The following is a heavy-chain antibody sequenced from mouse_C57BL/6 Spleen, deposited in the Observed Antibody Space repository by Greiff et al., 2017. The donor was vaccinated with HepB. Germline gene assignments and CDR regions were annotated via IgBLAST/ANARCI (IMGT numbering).Heavy chain of an antibody. CDR1: GFTFTDYY. D-gene: IGHD3-2*02. Sequence: EVKLMESGGGLVQPGGSLSLSCAASGFTFTDYYMSWVRQPPGKALEWLGFIRNKANGYTTEYSASVKGRFTISRDNSQSILYLQMNALRAEDSATYYCARDSSGYDYWGQGTTLTVSS. CDR2: IRNKANGYTT. V-gene: IGHV7-3*01. J-gene: IGHJ2*01. CDR3: ARDSSGYDY.